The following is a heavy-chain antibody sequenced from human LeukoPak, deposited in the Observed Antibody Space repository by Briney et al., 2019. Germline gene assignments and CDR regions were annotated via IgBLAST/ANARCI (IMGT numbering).Heavy chain of an antibody. CDR1: GYTFTNYW. D-gene: IGHD3-10*01. Sequence: GESLEISCEASGYTFTNYWIVWVRQMPGKGLEWMGIIHPGDSDTRYSPSFQGHVTIAADKSIRTAYLQWNSLRASDTAMYYCAKGTLFGGFDYWGQGALVTVSS. CDR3: AKGTLFGGFDY. V-gene: IGHV5-51*01. J-gene: IGHJ4*02. CDR2: IHPGDSDT.